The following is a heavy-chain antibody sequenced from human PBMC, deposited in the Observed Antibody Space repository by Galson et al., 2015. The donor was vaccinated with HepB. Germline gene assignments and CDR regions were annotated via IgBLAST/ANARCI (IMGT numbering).Heavy chain of an antibody. CDR2: ISYDGSNK. Sequence: SLRLSCAASGFAFSSYTMHWVRQAPDKGLEWVAVISYDGSNKYYADSVKGRFTISRDNSKGTLFLQMNSLRAEDTALYYCAREWTGKDYWGQGTLVTVSS. D-gene: IGHD3/OR15-3a*01. J-gene: IGHJ4*02. V-gene: IGHV3-30-3*01. CDR3: AREWTGKDY. CDR1: GFAFSSYT.